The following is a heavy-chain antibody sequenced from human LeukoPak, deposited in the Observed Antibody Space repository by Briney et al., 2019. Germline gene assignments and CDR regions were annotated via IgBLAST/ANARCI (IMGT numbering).Heavy chain of an antibody. CDR2: IKQDGSEK. V-gene: IGHV3-7*01. J-gene: IGHJ4*02. CDR1: GFTFSSYW. D-gene: IGHD3-22*01. CDR3: TRELAYSMIVVVGFDF. Sequence: GGSLRLPCAASGFTFSSYWMSWVRQAPGKGLEWVANIKQDGSEKYYVDSVKGRFTISRDNAKNSLYLQMNSLRAEDTAVYYCTRELAYSMIVVVGFDFWGQGTLVTVSS.